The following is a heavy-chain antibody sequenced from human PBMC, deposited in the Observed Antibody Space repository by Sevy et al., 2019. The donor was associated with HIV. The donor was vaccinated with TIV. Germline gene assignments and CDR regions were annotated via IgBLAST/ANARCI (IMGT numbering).Heavy chain of an antibody. CDR1: GFAFSSYW. Sequence: GGSLRLSCAASGFAFSSYWMTWVRQAPGKRLEWVANIKQDGSEKYYVDSVKGRFTISRDNAKTSLYLQMNSLRAEDTAVYYCARDPQRHFDYWGQGTLVTVSS. V-gene: IGHV3-7*01. CDR2: IKQDGSEK. CDR3: ARDPQRHFDY. J-gene: IGHJ4*02.